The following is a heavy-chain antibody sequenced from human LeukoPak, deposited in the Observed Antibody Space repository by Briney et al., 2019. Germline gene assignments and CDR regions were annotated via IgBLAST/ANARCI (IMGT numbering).Heavy chain of an antibody. CDR3: ASYYYDSSGYAFDI. D-gene: IGHD3-22*01. CDR2: IYYGGST. CDR1: GGSISSGDYY. J-gene: IGHJ3*02. Sequence: TSQTLSLTCTVSGGSISSGDYYWSWIRQPPGKGLEWIGYIYYGGSTYYNPSLKSRVTISVDTSKNQFSLKLSSVTAADTAVYYCASYYYDSSGYAFDIWGQGTMVTVSS. V-gene: IGHV4-30-4*01.